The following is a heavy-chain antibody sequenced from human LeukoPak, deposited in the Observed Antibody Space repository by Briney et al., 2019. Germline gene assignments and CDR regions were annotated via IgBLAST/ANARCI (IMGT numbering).Heavy chain of an antibody. CDR3: ARAEWELRY. V-gene: IGHV3-48*03. CDR1: GFTFSSYE. Sequence: PGGSLRLSCAASGFTFSSYEMNWVRQAPGKGLEWLSYIGGSGSTIYYADSVKGRFTISRDNAKNSLYLQMNSLRAEDTAVYYCARAEWELRYWGQGTLVTVSS. D-gene: IGHD1-26*01. J-gene: IGHJ4*02. CDR2: IGGSGSTI.